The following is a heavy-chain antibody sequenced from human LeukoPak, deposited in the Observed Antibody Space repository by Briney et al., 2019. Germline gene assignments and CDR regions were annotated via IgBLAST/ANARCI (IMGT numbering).Heavy chain of an antibody. J-gene: IGHJ4*02. CDR1: GFTFDDYA. CDR3: AKGRTNNYAFDY. Sequence: GGSLRLSCAASGFTFDDYALHWVRQAPGKGLEWVSGITWNSVTLGYADSVKGRFTISRDNAKNSVYLQMNSLRPEDTALYYCAKGRTNNYAFDYWGQGARVTVST. D-gene: IGHD3-16*01. V-gene: IGHV3-9*01. CDR2: ITWNSVTL.